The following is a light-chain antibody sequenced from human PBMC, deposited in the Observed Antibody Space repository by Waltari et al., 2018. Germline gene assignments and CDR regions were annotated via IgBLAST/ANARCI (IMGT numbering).Light chain of an antibody. CDR3: ATWDSSLSAGVV. J-gene: IGLJ2*01. V-gene: IGLV1-51*01. CDR2: DNS. CDR1: SSHIGNNY. Sequence: QSVLTQPPSVSATPGQKVTISCSGSSSHIGNNYVSWSQHLPGTAPKLLIYDNSKRPSGTPDRFSGSKSGTSATLGITGLQTGDEADYYCATWDSSLSAGVVFGGGTKLTVL.